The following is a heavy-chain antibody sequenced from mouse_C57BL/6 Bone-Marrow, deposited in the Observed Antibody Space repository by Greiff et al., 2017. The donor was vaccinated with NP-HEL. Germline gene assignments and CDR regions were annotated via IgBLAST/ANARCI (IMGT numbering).Heavy chain of an antibody. Sequence: VQLQQSGAELARPGASVKLSCKASGYTFTSYGISWVKQRTGQGLEWIGEIYPRSGNTYYNEKFKGKATLTVDKSSSTAYMELRSLTSVDSAVYFGARYYCGLYSFAYWGQGTTLTVSS. CDR3: ARYYCGLYSFAY. J-gene: IGHJ2*01. CDR2: IYPRSGNT. D-gene: IGHD2-1*01. V-gene: IGHV1-81*01. CDR1: GYTFTSYG.